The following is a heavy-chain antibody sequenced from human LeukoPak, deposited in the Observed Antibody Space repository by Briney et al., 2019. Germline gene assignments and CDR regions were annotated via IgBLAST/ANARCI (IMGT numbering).Heavy chain of an antibody. D-gene: IGHD6-13*01. V-gene: IGHV1-2*02. CDR3: ARDLHNLSAAGLPEYFQH. J-gene: IGHJ1*01. CDR1: GYTFIDYY. CDR2: INPNSGGT. Sequence: ASVKVSCKASGYTFIDYYMHWVRQAPGKGLEWMGWINPNSGGTSYPQKFQGRVTMTRDTSISTAYMELSRLRSDDTAVYYCARDLHNLSAAGLPEYFQHWGQSTLVIVSS.